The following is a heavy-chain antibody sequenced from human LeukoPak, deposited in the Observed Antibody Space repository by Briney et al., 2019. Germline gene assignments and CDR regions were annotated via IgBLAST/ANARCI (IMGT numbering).Heavy chain of an antibody. D-gene: IGHD7-27*01. Sequence: PGGSLRLSCVVSGFTFSDSWMSWVRQAPGKGLEWVADIKKDGSEKDYVDSVKGRFTIPRDNAKNSLYLQMDSLRAEDTAVYYCATYTNWVAGDVWGQGTTVSVSS. V-gene: IGHV3-7*01. CDR1: GFTFSDSW. CDR3: ATYTNWVAGDV. CDR2: IKKDGSEK. J-gene: IGHJ6*02.